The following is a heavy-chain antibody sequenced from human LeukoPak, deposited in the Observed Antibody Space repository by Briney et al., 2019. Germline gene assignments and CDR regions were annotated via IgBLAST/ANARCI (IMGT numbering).Heavy chain of an antibody. V-gene: IGHV4-4*07. CDR1: GGSINVFY. Sequence: SETLSLTCTVSGGSINVFYWSWIRQPAGKGLQWIGRISTSGNTDYNPSLKSRVTMSVDTSKNQFSLKLTSVTAADTAVYYCASDSFYDSGGYFYYWGQGAPVTVSS. CDR2: ISTSGNT. D-gene: IGHD3-22*01. J-gene: IGHJ4*02. CDR3: ASDSFYDSGGYFYY.